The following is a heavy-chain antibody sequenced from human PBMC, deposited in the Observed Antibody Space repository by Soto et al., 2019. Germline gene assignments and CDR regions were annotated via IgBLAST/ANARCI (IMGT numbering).Heavy chain of an antibody. D-gene: IGHD3-10*01. CDR1: GGSISSSSYY. CDR3: ARHLAAMFRGVISTNWFDP. V-gene: IGHV4-39*01. J-gene: IGHJ5*02. CDR2: IYYSGST. Sequence: QLQLQESGPGLVKPSETLSLTCTVSGGSISSSSYYWGWIRQPPGKGLEWIGSIYYSGSTYYNPSLKRRVTITVDTAKNQSSLKLGSVTAADTAVYYCARHLAAMFRGVISTNWFDPWGQGTLVTVSS.